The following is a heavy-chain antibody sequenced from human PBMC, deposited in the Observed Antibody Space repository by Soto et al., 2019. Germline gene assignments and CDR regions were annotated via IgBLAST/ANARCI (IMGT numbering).Heavy chain of an antibody. CDR2: IIPIFGTA. J-gene: IGHJ3*02. V-gene: IGHV1-69*06. CDR1: GGTFSSYA. CDR3: ARSRGYCSGGSCGAFDI. D-gene: IGHD2-15*01. Sequence: SVKVSCKASGGTFSSYAISWVRQAPGQGLEWMGGIIPIFGTANYAQKFQGRVTITADKSASTAYMELSSLRSEDTAVYYCARSRGYCSGGSCGAFDIWGQGTMVTVSS.